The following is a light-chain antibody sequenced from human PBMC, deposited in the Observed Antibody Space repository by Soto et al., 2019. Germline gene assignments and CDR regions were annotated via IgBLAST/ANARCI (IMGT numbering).Light chain of an antibody. CDR3: QQYGSSPWT. J-gene: IGKJ1*01. CDR2: AAS. CDR1: QSVSSY. V-gene: IGKV3-20*01. Sequence: IVLTQSPVTLSLSPWERSTLSCRPSQSVSSYLVWHQQKPGQAPRLLIYAASRRATGIPDRFSGSGSGTDFTLTISRLEPEDFAVYYCQQYGSSPWTFGQGTKVDIK.